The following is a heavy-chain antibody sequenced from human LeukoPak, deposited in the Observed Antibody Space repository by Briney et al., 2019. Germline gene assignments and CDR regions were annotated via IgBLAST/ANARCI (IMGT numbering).Heavy chain of an antibody. CDR3: ARGEGLNYYYYMDV. Sequence: PSETLSLTCTVSGGSISSSNYYWGWIRQTPGKGLEWIGSIYYSGSTYYNPSLKSRVTISVDTPKNQFSLKLSSVTAADTAVYYCARGEGLNYYYYMDVWGKGTTVTVSS. CDR1: GGSISSSNYY. J-gene: IGHJ6*03. V-gene: IGHV4-39*01. CDR2: IYYSGST.